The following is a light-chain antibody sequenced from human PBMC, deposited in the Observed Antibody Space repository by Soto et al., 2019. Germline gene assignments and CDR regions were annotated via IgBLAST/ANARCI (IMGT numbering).Light chain of an antibody. V-gene: IGKV1-5*03. CDR2: KAS. Sequence: DIQMTQSPSTLSASVGDRVTITCRASQSISSWLAWYQQKPGKAPKLLIYKASSLESGVPSRFSGRGSGTDFTLTISSLQPDDLANYYCQQYNSYSWTFGQGTKVEVK. CDR3: QQYNSYSWT. CDR1: QSISSW. J-gene: IGKJ1*01.